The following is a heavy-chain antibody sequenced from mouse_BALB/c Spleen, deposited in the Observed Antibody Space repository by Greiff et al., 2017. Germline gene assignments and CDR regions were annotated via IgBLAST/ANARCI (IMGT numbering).Heavy chain of an antibody. D-gene: IGHD2-4*01. J-gene: IGHJ4*01. CDR3: ARSDSHYYAMDY. V-gene: IGHV5-17*02. CDR2: ISSGSSTI. CDR1: GFTFSSFG. Sequence: EVKLVESGGGLVQPGGSRKLSCAASGFTFSSFGMHWVRQAPEKGLEWVAYISSGSSTIYYADTVKGRFTISRDNPKNTLFLQMTSLRSEDTAMYYCARSDSHYYAMDYWGQGTSVTVSS.